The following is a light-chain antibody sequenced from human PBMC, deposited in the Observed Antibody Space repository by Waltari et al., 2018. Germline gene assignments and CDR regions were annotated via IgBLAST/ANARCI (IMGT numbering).Light chain of an antibody. CDR1: SSNIRVNA. V-gene: IGLV1-44*01. CDR2: SID. Sequence: QSVLTQPPSASGTPGPRVPFSCSGGSSNIRVNAVNWYQQLPGTAPKLLIHSIDQRPSGVPDRFSGSKSGTSASLAISGLQSEDEADYFCSTWDDILGGPVFGGGTKVTVL. J-gene: IGLJ3*02. CDR3: STWDDILGGPV.